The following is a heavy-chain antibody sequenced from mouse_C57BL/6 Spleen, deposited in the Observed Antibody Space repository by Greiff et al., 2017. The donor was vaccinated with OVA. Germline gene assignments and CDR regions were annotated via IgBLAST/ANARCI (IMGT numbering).Heavy chain of an antibody. Sequence: VKLMESGAELVRPGASVTLSCKASGYTFTDYEMHWVKQTPVHGLEWIGAIDPETGGTAYNQKFKGKAILTADKSSSTAYMELRSLTSEDSAVYYCTRSYDYDRDYAMDYWGQGTSVTVSS. CDR1: GYTFTDYE. D-gene: IGHD2-4*01. V-gene: IGHV1-15*01. CDR2: IDPETGGT. CDR3: TRSYDYDRDYAMDY. J-gene: IGHJ4*01.